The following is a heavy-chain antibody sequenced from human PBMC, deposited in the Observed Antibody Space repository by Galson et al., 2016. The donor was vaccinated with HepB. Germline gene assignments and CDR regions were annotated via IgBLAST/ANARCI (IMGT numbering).Heavy chain of an antibody. V-gene: IGHV3-33*01. D-gene: IGHD6-6*01. CDR3: ARDSDWYSSSPGIFEY. CDR2: IWYDGSKK. Sequence: SLRLSCAASGFSFISSVMHWVRQAPGKGLEWVAIIWYDGSKKYYVDSVKGRFTIPRDNAKNTLYLQMNSLGAEDTAVYYCARDSDWYSSSPGIFEYWGQGTLVTVSS. J-gene: IGHJ4*02. CDR1: GFSFISSV.